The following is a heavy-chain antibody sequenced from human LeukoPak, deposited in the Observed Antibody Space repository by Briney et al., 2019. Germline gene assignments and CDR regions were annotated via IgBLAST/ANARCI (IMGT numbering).Heavy chain of an antibody. Sequence: PGGSLRLSCAASGFTFSSCWVNWVRQAPGKGLEGVANIKQDGSDKYYVDSVKGRFNLSRHNAKNSLYLQKQRLGAEDTAVYYCASLGGDIVVVPPASFDIWGQGTMVTVSS. D-gene: IGHD2-2*01. V-gene: IGHV3-7*01. CDR2: IKQDGSDK. CDR3: ASLGGDIVVVPPASFDI. CDR1: GFTFSSCW. J-gene: IGHJ3*02.